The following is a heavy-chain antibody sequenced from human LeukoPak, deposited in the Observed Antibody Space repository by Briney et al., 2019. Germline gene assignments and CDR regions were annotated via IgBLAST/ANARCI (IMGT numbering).Heavy chain of an antibody. CDR1: GGTFSSYA. CDR3: ARARVVTAIQNYSDY. Sequence: GSSVKVSCKASGGTFSSYAISWVRQAPGQGLEWKGGIIPIFGTANYAQKFQGRVTITADESTSTAYMELSSLRSEDTAVYYCARARVVTAIQNYSDYWGQGTLVTVSS. CDR2: IIPIFGTA. J-gene: IGHJ4*02. V-gene: IGHV1-69*01. D-gene: IGHD2-21*02.